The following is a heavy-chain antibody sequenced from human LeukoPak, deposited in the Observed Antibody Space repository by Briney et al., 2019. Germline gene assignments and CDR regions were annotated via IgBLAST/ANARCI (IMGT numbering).Heavy chain of an antibody. V-gene: IGHV3-7*01. D-gene: IGHD1-1*01. J-gene: IGHJ6*02. CDR1: GFTFSSYW. Sequence: PGGSLRLSCAASGFTFSSYWMSWVRQAPGKGLEWVVNIKQDGSEKYYVDSVKGRFTISRDNAKNSLYLQMNSLRAEDTAVYYCARGYVGPYYYYGMDVWGQGTTVTVSS. CDR2: IKQDGSEK. CDR3: ARGYVGPYYYYGMDV.